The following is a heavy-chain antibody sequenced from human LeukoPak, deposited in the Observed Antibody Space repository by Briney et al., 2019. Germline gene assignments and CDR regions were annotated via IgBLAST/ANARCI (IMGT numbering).Heavy chain of an antibody. J-gene: IGHJ6*03. CDR3: TTDDKSSSSWGNYYYYYMDV. CDR2: IKSKTDGGTT. CDR1: GFTFSNAW. D-gene: IGHD6-13*01. V-gene: IGHV3-15*01. Sequence: GGSLRLSCAASGFTFSNAWMSWVRQAPGKGLEWVGRIKSKTDGGTTDYAAPVKGRFTISRDDSKNTLYLQMNSLKTEDTAVYYCTTDDKSSSSWGNYYYYYMDVWGKGTTVTVSS.